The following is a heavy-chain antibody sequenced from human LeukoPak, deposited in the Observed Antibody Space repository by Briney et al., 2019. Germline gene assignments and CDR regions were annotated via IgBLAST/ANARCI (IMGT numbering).Heavy chain of an antibody. CDR2: IKQDGSEK. CDR3: ARGEPWSGYYKPYYFDY. CDR1: GFTFSSYW. Sequence: GGSLRLSCAASGFTFSSYWMSWVRQAPGKGLEWGANIKQDGSEKYYVDSVKGRFTISRDNAKNSLYLQMNSLRAEDTAVYYCARGEPWSGYYKPYYFDYWGQGTLVTVSS. J-gene: IGHJ4*02. D-gene: IGHD3-3*01. V-gene: IGHV3-7*01.